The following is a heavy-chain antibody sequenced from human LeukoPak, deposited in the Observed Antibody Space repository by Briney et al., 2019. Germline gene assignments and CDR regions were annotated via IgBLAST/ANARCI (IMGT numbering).Heavy chain of an antibody. J-gene: IGHJ3*02. D-gene: IGHD2-21*02. CDR2: ISGSGEST. Sequence: GGSLRLSCAASGFTFDDYAMHWVRQVPGKGLDWVSGISGSGESTYYADSVKGRFTISRDKPKNTVYLQMNSLRAEDTAVYYCAKRAPVTGGFDIWGQGTVVTVSP. CDR1: GFTFDDYA. CDR3: AKRAPVTGGFDI. V-gene: IGHV3-23*01.